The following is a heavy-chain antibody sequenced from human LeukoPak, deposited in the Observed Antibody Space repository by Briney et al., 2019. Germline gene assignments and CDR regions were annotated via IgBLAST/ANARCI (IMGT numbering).Heavy chain of an antibody. CDR2: IYYSGST. Sequence: SQTLSLTCTVSGGSISSGDYYWSWIRQPPGKGLEWIGYIYYSGSTYHNPSLKSRVTISVDTSKNQFSLKLSSVTAADTAVYYCASRKHWLVLFDYWGQGTLVTVSS. J-gene: IGHJ4*02. D-gene: IGHD6-19*01. CDR3: ASRKHWLVLFDY. V-gene: IGHV4-30-4*08. CDR1: GGSISSGDYY.